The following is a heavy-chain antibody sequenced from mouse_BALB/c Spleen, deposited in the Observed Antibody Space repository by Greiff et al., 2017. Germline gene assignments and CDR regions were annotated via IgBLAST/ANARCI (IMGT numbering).Heavy chain of an antibody. D-gene: IGHD4-1*01. CDR1: GFTFSSYG. Sequence: EVQLKESGGDLVKPGGSLKLSCAASGFTFSSYGMSWVRQTPDKRLEWVATISSGGSYTYYPDSVKGRFTISRDNAKNTLYLQMSSLKSEDTAMYYCARQREANWDYFDYWGQGTTLTVSS. V-gene: IGHV5-6*01. CDR3: ARQREANWDYFDY. CDR2: ISSGGSYT. J-gene: IGHJ2*01.